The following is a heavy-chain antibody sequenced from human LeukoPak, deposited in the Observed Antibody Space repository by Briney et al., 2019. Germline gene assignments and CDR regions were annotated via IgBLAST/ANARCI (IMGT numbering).Heavy chain of an antibody. CDR1: GDSIDSDL. D-gene: IGHD2-2*01. J-gene: IGHJ5*02. V-gene: IGHV4-4*07. CDR3: ARESVVPTAIRHTNWFDA. Sequence: PSETLPLSCTLSGDSIDSDLWSWIRQPAGKGLEWIGRMYTSGGTNYNPSLKSRVTMSVDTSKNQFSLRLSSVTAADTAVYYCARESVVPTAIRHTNWFDAWGQRSLVTVSS. CDR2: MYTSGGT.